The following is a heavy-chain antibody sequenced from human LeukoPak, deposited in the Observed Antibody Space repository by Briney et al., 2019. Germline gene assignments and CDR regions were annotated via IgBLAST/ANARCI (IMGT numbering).Heavy chain of an antibody. V-gene: IGHV4-39*07. J-gene: IGHJ4*02. D-gene: IGHD6-19*01. CDR3: ASCIAVAGTWGIDY. Sequence: SETLSLTRPVSGGSISSSSYYWGWLRQPPGKGLEWIGSIYYSGSNYYNPSLKSRVTISVDTSKNQFSLKLSSVTAADTAVYYCASCIAVAGTWGIDYWGQGTLVTVSS. CDR2: IYYSGSN. CDR1: GGSISSSSYY.